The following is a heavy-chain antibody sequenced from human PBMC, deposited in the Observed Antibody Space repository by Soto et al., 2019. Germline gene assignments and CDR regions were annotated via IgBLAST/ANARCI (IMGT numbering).Heavy chain of an antibody. CDR3: AKDSWAIFGVPAGEYYAMDV. CDR2: IDPSDSYT. Sequence: GESLKSSCKGSGYSFTSYLISWVRPMPGKGLEWMGRIDPSDSYTNYSPSFQGHVTISADKSISTAYLQWSSLKASDAAEYFCAKDSWAIFGVPAGEYYAMDVWGQGTTVTVSS. J-gene: IGHJ6*02. CDR1: GYSFTSYL. V-gene: IGHV5-10-1*01. D-gene: IGHD3-3*01.